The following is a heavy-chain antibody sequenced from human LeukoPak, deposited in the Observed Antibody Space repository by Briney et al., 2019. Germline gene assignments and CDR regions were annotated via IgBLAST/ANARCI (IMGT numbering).Heavy chain of an antibody. Sequence: GESLKISCKGSGYSFTSYWIGWVRQMPGKGLEWMGKIDPSDSYTNSGPSFQGHVTTSADKSISTAYLQWSSLKASDTAMYYCARHDPNARLKLDYWGQGTLVTVSS. V-gene: IGHV5-10-1*01. CDR2: IDPSDSYT. J-gene: IGHJ4*02. CDR3: ARHDPNARLKLDY. D-gene: IGHD3-3*01. CDR1: GYSFTSYW.